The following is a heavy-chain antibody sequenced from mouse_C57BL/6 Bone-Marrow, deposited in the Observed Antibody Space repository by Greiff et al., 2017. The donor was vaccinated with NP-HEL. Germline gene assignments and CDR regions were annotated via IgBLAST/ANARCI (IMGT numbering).Heavy chain of an antibody. CDR1: GYTFTSYS. J-gene: IGHJ1*03. D-gene: IGHD2-3*01. CDR3: ARGDGYWYFDV. CDR2: INPSSGYT. V-gene: IGHV1-4*01. Sequence: VQLQQSGAELVRPGASVKMSCKASGYTFTSYSMHWVKQRPGQGLEWIGYINPSSGYTKYNQKFKDKATLTADKSSSTAYMQLSSLTSEDSAVYYCARGDGYWYFDVWGTGTTVTVSS.